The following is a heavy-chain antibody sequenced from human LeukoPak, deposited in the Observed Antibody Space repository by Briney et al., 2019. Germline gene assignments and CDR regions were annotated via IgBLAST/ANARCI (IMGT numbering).Heavy chain of an antibody. CDR2: IYYSGST. J-gene: IGHJ5*02. CDR1: GGSISSGTYY. Sequence: SETLSLTCNVSGGSISSGTYYWSWIRQPPGKGLEWIGYIYYSGSTNYNPSLKSRVTISVDTSKNQFSLKLSSVTAADTAVYYCARLVGLPNWFDPWGQGTLVTVSS. D-gene: IGHD1-26*01. CDR3: ARLVGLPNWFDP. V-gene: IGHV4-61*01.